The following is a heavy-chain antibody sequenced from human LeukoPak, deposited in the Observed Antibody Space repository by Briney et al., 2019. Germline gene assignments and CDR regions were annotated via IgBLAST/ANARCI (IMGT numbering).Heavy chain of an antibody. V-gene: IGHV4-59*01. CDR2: IFYSGST. CDR3: ARAKKSVAGFFDY. D-gene: IGHD6-19*01. J-gene: IGHJ4*02. Sequence: PSETLSLTCTVSDDSITTYYWSSVRQPPGKGLEWIGYIFYSGSTNYNPSLKSRVSISIDTSKNQLSLKLSSVTAADTAVYHCARAKKSVAGFFDYWGQGSLVIVSS. CDR1: DDSITTYY.